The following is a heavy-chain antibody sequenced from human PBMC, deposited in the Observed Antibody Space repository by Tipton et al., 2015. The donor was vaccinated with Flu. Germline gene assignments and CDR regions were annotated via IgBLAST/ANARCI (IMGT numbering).Heavy chain of an antibody. CDR3: ARDGFITMIVVVTPGAFDN. Sequence: GLVKPSETLSLTCTVSGGSISSSSYYWGWIRQPPGKGLEWIGSIYYSGNTYYNPSLKSRVTISVDTSKNQFSLKLSSVTDADTAVYYCARDGFITMIVVVTPGAFDNCCHGAMVTASS. J-gene: IGHJ3*02. CDR2: IYYSGNT. D-gene: IGHD3-22*01. CDR1: GGSISSSSYY. V-gene: IGHV4-39*07.